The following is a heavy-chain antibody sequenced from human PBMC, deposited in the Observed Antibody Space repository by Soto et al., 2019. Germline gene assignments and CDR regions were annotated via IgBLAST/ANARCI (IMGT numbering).Heavy chain of an antibody. D-gene: IGHD6-19*01. Sequence: GGSLRLSCAASGFTFSSYGMHWVRQAPGKGLEWVAVISYDGSNKYYADSVKGRFTISRDNSKNTLYLQMNSLRAEDTAVYYCAKDRRVVAVAAPFDYWGQGTLVTV. CDR1: GFTFSSYG. CDR3: AKDRRVVAVAAPFDY. CDR2: ISYDGSNK. J-gene: IGHJ4*02. V-gene: IGHV3-30*18.